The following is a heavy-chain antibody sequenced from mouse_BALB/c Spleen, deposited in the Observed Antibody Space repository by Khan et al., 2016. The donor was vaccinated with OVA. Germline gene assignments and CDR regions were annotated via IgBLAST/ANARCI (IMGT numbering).Heavy chain of an antibody. CDR2: IYPGDGDT. CDR1: GYTFTSYW. V-gene: IGHV1-87*01. Sequence: QVQLKQSGAELARPGASVKLSCKASGYTFTSYWMQWVKQRPGQGLEWIGAIYPGDGDTRYTQKFKGKATLTADKSSSTAYMQLSSLASEDSAVYYWARGGYGNRYYAMDYGGQGTSVTVSS. J-gene: IGHJ4*01. CDR3: ARGGYGNRYYAMDY. D-gene: IGHD2-10*02.